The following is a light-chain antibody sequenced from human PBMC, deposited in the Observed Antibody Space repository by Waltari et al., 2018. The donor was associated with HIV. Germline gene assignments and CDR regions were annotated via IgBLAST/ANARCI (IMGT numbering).Light chain of an antibody. Sequence: QSALTQPASVSGSPGQAITISCTGTSGDIGGYDYVSWYQQFPGKAPKLMIYQVINRPSGVSDRFSASKVGNTASLTISGLQTDDEAYYYYYYCSYTNNNSYVFGTGTKVTVL. J-gene: IGLJ1*01. CDR1: SGDIGGYDY. V-gene: IGLV2-14*01. CDR3: YYCSYTNNNSYV. CDR2: QVI.